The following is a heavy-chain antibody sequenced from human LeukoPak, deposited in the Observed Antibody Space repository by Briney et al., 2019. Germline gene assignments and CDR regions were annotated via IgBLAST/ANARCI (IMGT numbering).Heavy chain of an antibody. CDR1: GYSISSGYY. D-gene: IGHD3-16*02. Sequence: SETLSLTCTVSGYSISSGYYWGWIRQPPGQGLEWIGSIYHSGSTYYNPSLKSRVTISVDTSKNLFSLKLSSVTAADTAVYYCARAPPKGLSDRYTFGGVIYYFDYWGQGTLVTVSS. V-gene: IGHV4-38-2*02. J-gene: IGHJ4*02. CDR2: IYHSGST. CDR3: ARAPPKGLSDRYTFGGVIYYFDY.